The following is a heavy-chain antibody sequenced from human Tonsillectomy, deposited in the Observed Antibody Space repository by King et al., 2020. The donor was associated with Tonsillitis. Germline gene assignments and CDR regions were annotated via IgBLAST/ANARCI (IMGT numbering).Heavy chain of an antibody. CDR2: VTYSGSYI. CDR3: ARGVLSTSWGMAV. CDR1: GFTFSSYN. J-gene: IGHJ6*02. V-gene: IGHV3-21*01. D-gene: IGHD2-2*01. Sequence: VQLVESGGGLVKPGGSLRLSCAASGFTFSSYNMNWVRQAPGQGLEWVSSVTYSGSYIYYADSVKGRFTISRDNAKNSLYLQMNSLRAEDTAVYYCARGVLSTSWGMAVWGQGTTVTVSS.